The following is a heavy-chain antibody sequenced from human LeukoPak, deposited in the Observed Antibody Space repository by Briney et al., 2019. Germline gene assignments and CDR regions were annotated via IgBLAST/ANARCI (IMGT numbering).Heavy chain of an antibody. CDR3: ARGETTDIHYFDY. V-gene: IGHV1-2*02. J-gene: IGHJ4*02. Sequence: ASVKVSCKAAGYTFTGYYMHWVRQAPGQGLEWMGWINPNSGGTNYAQKFQGRVTMTRDTSISTAYMELSSLRAEDTAVYYCARGETTDIHYFDYWGQGTLVTVSS. D-gene: IGHD4-17*01. CDR1: GYTFTGYY. CDR2: INPNSGGT.